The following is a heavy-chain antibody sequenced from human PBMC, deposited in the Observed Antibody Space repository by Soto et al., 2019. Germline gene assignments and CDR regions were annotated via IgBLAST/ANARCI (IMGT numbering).Heavy chain of an antibody. CDR1: GHAIADSY. V-gene: IGHV4-59*01. J-gene: IGHJ4*02. Sequence: SETLSLTCTVSGHAIADSYCSWIRQSPGKRLEWIGYISFSGTTNYNPSLKSRVTMSVDTSKNEVSLKLSSVTAADTATYYCAGDYSYTCYLKWGPGTSVTVS. D-gene: IGHD5-18*01. CDR2: ISFSGTT. CDR3: AGDYSYTCYLK.